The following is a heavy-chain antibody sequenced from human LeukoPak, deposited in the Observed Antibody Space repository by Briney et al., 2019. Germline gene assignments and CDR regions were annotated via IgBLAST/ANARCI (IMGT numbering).Heavy chain of an antibody. Sequence: GGSLRLSCAASGFTFSSYSMNWVRQAPGKGLEWVSSISSSSYIYYADSVKGRFTIARDNAKNSLYLQMNSLRAEDTAVYYCARDGEFGSGSYYKIDPWFDPWGQGTLVTVSS. CDR2: ISSSSYI. J-gene: IGHJ5*02. V-gene: IGHV3-21*04. CDR1: GFTFSSYS. D-gene: IGHD3-10*01. CDR3: ARDGEFGSGSYYKIDPWFDP.